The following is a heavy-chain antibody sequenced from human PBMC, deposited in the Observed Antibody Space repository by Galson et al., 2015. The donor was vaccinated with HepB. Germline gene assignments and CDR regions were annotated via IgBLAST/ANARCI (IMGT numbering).Heavy chain of an antibody. D-gene: IGHD1-26*01. CDR1: GGSIGSGEYS. CDR2: VWHSGST. V-gene: IGHV4-30-2*01. Sequence: LTCAVSGGSIGSGEYSWNWIRQPPGKGLEWIGYVWHSGSTFYNPSLKSRVTMSGDRSKNQIFLSLNSATAADTALYYCARGQGREELDHWGPGTLVTVSS. CDR3: ARGQGREELDH. J-gene: IGHJ4*02.